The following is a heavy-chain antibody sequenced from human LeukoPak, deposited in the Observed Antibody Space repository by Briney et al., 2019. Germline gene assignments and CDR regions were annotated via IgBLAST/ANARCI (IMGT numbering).Heavy chain of an antibody. CDR2: ISGSGGST. D-gene: IGHD6-13*01. Sequence: TGGSLRLSCAASGFTLRNAWMSWVRQAPGKGLEWVSAISGSGGSTYYADSVKGRFTISRENSKNTLYLQMNSLKTEDTAVYYCTTSSWYSYYYGMDVWGQGTTVTVSS. J-gene: IGHJ6*02. CDR1: GFTLRNAW. CDR3: TTSSWYSYYYGMDV. V-gene: IGHV3-23*01.